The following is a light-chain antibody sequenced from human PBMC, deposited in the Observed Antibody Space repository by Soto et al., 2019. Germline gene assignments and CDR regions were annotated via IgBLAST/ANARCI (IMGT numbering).Light chain of an antibody. CDR3: QQSFIAPWT. CDR2: DAS. Sequence: DLHMTQSPSTLSASVGDRVTITCRASQNIDRWLAWYQQKPGRAPKLLIFDASTVQSGVPSRFSGSGSGTEFTLSLSSLQAEDSATYYCQQSFIAPWTFGQGTKVEIK. CDR1: QNIDRW. V-gene: IGKV1-5*01. J-gene: IGKJ1*01.